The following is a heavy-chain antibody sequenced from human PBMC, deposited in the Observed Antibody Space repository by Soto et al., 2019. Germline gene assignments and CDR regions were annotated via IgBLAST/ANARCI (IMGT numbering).Heavy chain of an antibody. CDR3: ARDQSVARPTTVDY. CDR2: INTDGSDT. V-gene: IGHV3-74*03. CDR1: GFTFSRSW. D-gene: IGHD6-19*01. Sequence: EVQLVESGGGLVQPGGSMRLSCAASGFTFSRSWMYWVRQPPGKGPERVSRINTDGSDTLYADSVKGRFTISRDNARNTLYLQMNSLRTEDTAMYYCARDQSVARPTTVDYWGQGTRVTVSS. J-gene: IGHJ4*02.